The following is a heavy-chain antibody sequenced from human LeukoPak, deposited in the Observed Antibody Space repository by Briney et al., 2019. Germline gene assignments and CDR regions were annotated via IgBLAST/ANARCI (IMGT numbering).Heavy chain of an antibody. J-gene: IGHJ5*02. D-gene: IGHD4/OR15-4a*01. V-gene: IGHV4-39*01. CDR1: GGSISSSSDY. Sequence: LETLSLTCTVSGGSISSSSDYWGWIRQPPGKGLEWIGSIYYSGSTYYNPSLKGRVTISVDTSKNQFSLKVNSVTAADTAVYYCARPTIADSRPHNWFDPWGQGTLVTVSS. CDR2: IYYSGST. CDR3: ARPTIADSRPHNWFDP.